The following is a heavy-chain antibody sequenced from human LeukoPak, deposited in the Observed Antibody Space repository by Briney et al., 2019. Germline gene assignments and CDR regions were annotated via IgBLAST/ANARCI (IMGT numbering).Heavy chain of an antibody. CDR2: LYNSGST. CDR3: ARSGTSSSGESY. D-gene: IGHD1-14*01. CDR1: GSSINNYY. V-gene: IGHV4-4*09. Sequence: PSETVSLTCNVSGSSINNYYLSWIRQPPGKGLEWIGYLYNSGSTKYNPSLKSRVTISVDTSKNQFSLKLSSVTAADTAVYYCARSGTSSSGESYWGQGTLVSVSS. J-gene: IGHJ4*02.